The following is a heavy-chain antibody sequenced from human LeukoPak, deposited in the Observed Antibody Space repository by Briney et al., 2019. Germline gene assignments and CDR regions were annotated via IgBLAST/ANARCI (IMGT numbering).Heavy chain of an antibody. CDR2: INHSGST. V-gene: IGHV4-34*01. J-gene: IGHJ4*02. CDR1: GGSFSGYY. D-gene: IGHD5-18*01. Sequence: SETLSLTCAVYGGSFSGYYWSWIRQPPGKGLEWIGEINHSGSTNYNPSLKSRVTISIDTSKNQFSLKLSSVTAADTAVYYCARASQLWFTLYDYWGQGTLVTVSS. CDR3: ARASQLWFTLYDY.